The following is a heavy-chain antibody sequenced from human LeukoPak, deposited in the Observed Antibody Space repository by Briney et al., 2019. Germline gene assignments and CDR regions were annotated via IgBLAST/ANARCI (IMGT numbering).Heavy chain of an antibody. V-gene: IGHV3-66*01. J-gene: IGHJ4*02. CDR3: ARVLVAVFDY. Sequence: GGSLGLSCAASGFTVSSNYMSWVRQAPGKGLEWVSVIYSGGSTYYADSVKGRFTISRDNSKNTLYLQMNSLRAEDTAVYYCARVLVAVFDYWGQGTLVTVSS. CDR1: GFTVSSNY. CDR2: IYSGGST. D-gene: IGHD3-22*01.